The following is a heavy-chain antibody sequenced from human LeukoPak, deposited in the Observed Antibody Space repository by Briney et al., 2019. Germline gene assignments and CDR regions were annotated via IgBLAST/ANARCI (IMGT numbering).Heavy chain of an antibody. CDR3: ARRNSSSWRTYFDY. Sequence: SETLSLTCVVYGGSFSGYYWSWIRQPPGKGLEWIGEINHSGSTNYNPSLKSRVTISVDTSKNQFSLKLSSVTAADTAVYYCARRNSSSWRTYFDYWGQGTLVTVSS. CDR1: GGSFSGYY. CDR2: INHSGST. J-gene: IGHJ4*02. D-gene: IGHD6-13*01. V-gene: IGHV4-34*01.